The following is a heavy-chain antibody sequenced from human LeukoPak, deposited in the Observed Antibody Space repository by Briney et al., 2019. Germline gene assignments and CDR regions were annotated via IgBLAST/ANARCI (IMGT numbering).Heavy chain of an antibody. V-gene: IGHV3-15*01. Sequence: TAGGSLRLSCAASGFTFSNAWMSWVRQAPGKGLEWVGRIKSKTDGGTTDYAAPVKGRFTISRDNSKNTLYLHMNSLRAEDTGIYYCAKDSGSFSTIFYNWGQGTLVTVSS. D-gene: IGHD1-26*01. CDR3: AKDSGSFSTIFYN. J-gene: IGHJ4*02. CDR2: IKSKTDGGTT. CDR1: GFTFSNAW.